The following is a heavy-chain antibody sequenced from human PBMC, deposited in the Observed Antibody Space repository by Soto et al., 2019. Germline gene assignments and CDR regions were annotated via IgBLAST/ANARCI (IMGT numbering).Heavy chain of an antibody. J-gene: IGHJ6*02. CDR2: IYSRGDT. CDR3: AGIGEDVSYGMDV. Sequence: EXLSLNCSISGGXMRSYYWNWLRHPAGKGLEWIGRIYSRGDTNYNPSVKSRVTMSVDTYKNEFSLRLNSVNAADTAVYYCAGIGEDVSYGMDVWGQGKTLTVS. D-gene: IGHD2-21*01. CDR1: GGXMRSYY. V-gene: IGHV4-4*07.